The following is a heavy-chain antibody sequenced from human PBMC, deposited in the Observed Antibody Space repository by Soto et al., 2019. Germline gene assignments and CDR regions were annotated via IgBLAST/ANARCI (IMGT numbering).Heavy chain of an antibody. Sequence: GGSLRLSCAASGFTVSSNYMSWVRQAPGKGLEWVSVIYSGGSTYYADSVKGRFTISRDNSKNTLYLQMNSLRAEDTAVYYCASGTIKSYPFDYWGQGTLVTVSS. J-gene: IGHJ4*02. CDR3: ASGTIKSYPFDY. CDR2: IYSGGST. D-gene: IGHD5-12*01. CDR1: GFTVSSNY. V-gene: IGHV3-53*01.